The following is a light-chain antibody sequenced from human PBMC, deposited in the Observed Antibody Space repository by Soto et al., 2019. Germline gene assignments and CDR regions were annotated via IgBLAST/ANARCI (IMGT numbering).Light chain of an antibody. V-gene: IGKV3-15*01. CDR3: QQRNNWPPVT. J-gene: IGKJ4*01. CDR1: QSVSSN. CDR2: GAS. Sequence: EIVITQSPATLSVSPGGRATLSCRASQSVSSNLAWYQQKPGQAPSLLIYGASTRATGTPARFSGSGSGTEFTHTISSLQSEDFAVYYCQQRNNWPPVTFGGGTKVDI.